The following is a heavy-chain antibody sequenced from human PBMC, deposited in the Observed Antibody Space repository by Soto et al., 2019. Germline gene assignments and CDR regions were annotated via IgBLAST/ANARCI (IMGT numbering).Heavy chain of an antibody. J-gene: IGHJ6*03. CDR1: GFSLTTRGVG. CDR2: IYWDDDK. Sequence: QITLKESGPTLVNPTQTLTLTCTFSGFSLTTRGVGVGWIRQPPGKALEWLALIYWDDDKRYSPSLKSRLTITKDTSKNQVVLTLTNMDPVDTATYYCAHVPGSGQLLYSYYYYVDVWGKGATVAVS. CDR3: AHVPGSGQLLYSYYYYVDV. D-gene: IGHD3-10*01. V-gene: IGHV2-5*02.